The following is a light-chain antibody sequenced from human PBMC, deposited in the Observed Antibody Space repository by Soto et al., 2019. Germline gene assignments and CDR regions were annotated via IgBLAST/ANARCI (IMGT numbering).Light chain of an antibody. CDR2: QVS. CDR1: SSDVGNYNY. CDR3: SSYTTSSTLYV. Sequence: QSVLTQPASVSGSPGQSITISCTGTSSDVGNYNYVSWYQQHPGKAPQLMIFQVSNRASXXXXXXXXXXXXXXXXLTISGLQAEDEADYYCSSYTTSSTLYVFGTGTKVTVL. J-gene: IGLJ1*01. V-gene: IGLV2-14*01.